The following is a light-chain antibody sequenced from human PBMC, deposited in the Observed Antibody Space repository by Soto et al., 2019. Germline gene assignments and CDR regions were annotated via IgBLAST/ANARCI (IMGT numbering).Light chain of an antibody. CDR1: SSDVGGYNS. CDR2: DVS. Sequence: QSVLTQPASVSGSRGQSIIISCTGTSSDVGGYNSVSWYQQHPGKAPKIMIYDVSTRPSGVSNRFSGSKSGNAASLTISGLHSEDEADYYCSSYTSTNTLVFGTGTKLTVL. CDR3: SSYTSTNTLV. V-gene: IGLV2-14*01. J-gene: IGLJ1*01.